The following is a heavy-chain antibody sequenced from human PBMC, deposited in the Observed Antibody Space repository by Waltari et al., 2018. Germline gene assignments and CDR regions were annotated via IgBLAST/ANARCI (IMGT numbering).Heavy chain of an antibody. V-gene: IGHV4-34*01. CDR1: GGSFSGYY. CDR3: ARHVTMVRGEIDY. CDR2: IYYSGST. Sequence: QVQLQQWGAGLLKPSETLSLTCAVYGGSFSGYYWSWIRQPPGKGLEWIGSIYYSGSTYYNPSLKSRVTISVDTSKNQFSLKLSSVTAADTAVYYCARHVTMVRGEIDYWGQGTLVTVSS. J-gene: IGHJ4*02. D-gene: IGHD3-10*01.